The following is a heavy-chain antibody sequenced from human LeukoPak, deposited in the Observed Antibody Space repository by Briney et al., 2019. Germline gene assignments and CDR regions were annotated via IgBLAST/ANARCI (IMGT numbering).Heavy chain of an antibody. J-gene: IGHJ5*02. CDR1: GHRFTNHW. CDR3: ARRPYSGSPNWIDP. V-gene: IGHV5-51*01. Sequence: GESLKISCEVSGHRFTNHWIGWVRQMPGKGLGWMGIINLGDSDTKYSPSFQGQVTISLDKSISTAYLQWRSLKASDTAMYYCARRPYSGSPNWIDPWGQGTLVTVSS. D-gene: IGHD1-26*01. CDR2: INLGDSDT.